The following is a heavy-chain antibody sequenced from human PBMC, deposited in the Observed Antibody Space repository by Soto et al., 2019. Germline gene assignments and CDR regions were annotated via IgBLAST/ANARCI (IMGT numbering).Heavy chain of an antibody. CDR3: ASHGDIRARDYYYYYMDV. J-gene: IGHJ6*03. V-gene: IGHV4-34*01. Sequence: NPSETLSLTCAVYGGSFSGYYWSWIRQPPGKGLEWIGEINHSGSTNYNPSLKSRVTISVDTSKNQFSLKLSSVTAADTAVYYCASHGDIRARDYYYYYMDVWGKGTTVTVSS. CDR1: GGSFSGYY. CDR2: INHSGST. D-gene: IGHD5-12*01.